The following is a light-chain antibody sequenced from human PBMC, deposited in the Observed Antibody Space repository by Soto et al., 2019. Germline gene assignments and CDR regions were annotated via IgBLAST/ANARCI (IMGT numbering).Light chain of an antibody. J-gene: IGKJ1*01. CDR3: QQYNNWPPWT. Sequence: EIVMTQSPATLSVSPGERATRTCRASQSVSSNLAWYQQKPGQAPRLLIYGASTRATGIPARFSGSGSGTEFTLTISSLPSEDFAVYYCQQYNNWPPWTFGHGTKVEIK. CDR2: GAS. V-gene: IGKV3-15*01. CDR1: QSVSSN.